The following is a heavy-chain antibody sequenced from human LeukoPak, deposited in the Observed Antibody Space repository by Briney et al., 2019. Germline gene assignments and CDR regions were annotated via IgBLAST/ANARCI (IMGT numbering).Heavy chain of an antibody. J-gene: IGHJ6*04. CDR3: AREKLGTGAHYYYGMDV. CDR1: GFTFSDYY. D-gene: IGHD1-26*01. CDR2: ISSSSSYT. V-gene: IGHV3-11*06. Sequence: GGSLRLSCAASGFTFSDYYMSWIRQAPGKRLEWVSYISSSSSYTNYADSVKGRFTISRDNAKNSLYLQMNSLRAEDTAVYYCAREKLGTGAHYYYGMDVWGKGTTVTVSS.